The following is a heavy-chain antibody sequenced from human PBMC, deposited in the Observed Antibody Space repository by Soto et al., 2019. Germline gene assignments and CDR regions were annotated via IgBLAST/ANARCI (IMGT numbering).Heavy chain of an antibody. V-gene: IGHV4-39*01. D-gene: IGHD5-18*01. CDR1: GGSISSSDYY. CDR2: IYYSGSA. Sequence: QLQLQESGPGLVKPSETLSLTCTVSGGSISSSDYYWGWIRQPPGKGLEWIGNIYYSGSASYNPSLKCRGTTSGDTSKNQASLKLRSVTAADTAAYICVSGYPWVGFAYWGQGTLVTVSS. J-gene: IGHJ4*02. CDR3: VSGYPWVGFAY.